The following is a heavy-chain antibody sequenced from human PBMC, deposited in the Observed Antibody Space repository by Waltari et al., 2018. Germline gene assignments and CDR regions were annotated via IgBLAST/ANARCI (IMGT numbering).Heavy chain of an antibody. D-gene: IGHD2-15*01. CDR2: IPSGGTRT. V-gene: IGHV3-74*01. J-gene: IGHJ6*02. CDR3: ANHRQGGYGMEV. CDR1: GFTFSNFW. Sequence: QLVESWGGLVQPGGSLRLSCVASGFTFSNFWMHWVRQAPGKGLEWDSRIPSGGTRTANADSVKGRFTISRDNSKNTLYWQMNSRRAEDTCVYYCANHRQGGYGMEVWDQGTTVTVSS.